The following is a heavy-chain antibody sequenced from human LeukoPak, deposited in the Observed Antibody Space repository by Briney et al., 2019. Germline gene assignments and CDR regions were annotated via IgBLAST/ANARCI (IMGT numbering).Heavy chain of an antibody. D-gene: IGHD4-11*01. CDR3: AKDRYSNYGNWFDP. CDR1: GFTFNSYA. V-gene: IGHV3-23*01. J-gene: IGHJ5*02. Sequence: GGSLRLSCAASGFTFNSYAMNWVRQAPGKGLEWISGISGSGGTTYYADSVKGRSTISRDNPKNTLQLQMTSLRAEDPAVYYCAKDRYSNYGNWFDPWGQGTLVTVFS. CDR2: ISGSGGTT.